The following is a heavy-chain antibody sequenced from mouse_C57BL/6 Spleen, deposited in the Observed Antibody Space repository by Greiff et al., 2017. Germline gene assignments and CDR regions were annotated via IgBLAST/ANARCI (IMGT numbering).Heavy chain of an antibody. D-gene: IGHD2-1*01. Sequence: QVQLQQPGAELVRPGSSVKLSCQASGYTFTSYWMHWVKQRPIQGLEWIGNIDPSDRETHYNHKFKDKATLTVDKSSSTAYMQLSSLTSEDSAVYYCARYYGIYGPWFAYWGQGTLVTVSA. CDR1: GYTFTSYW. V-gene: IGHV1-52*01. J-gene: IGHJ3*01. CDR2: IDPSDRET. CDR3: ARYYGIYGPWFAY.